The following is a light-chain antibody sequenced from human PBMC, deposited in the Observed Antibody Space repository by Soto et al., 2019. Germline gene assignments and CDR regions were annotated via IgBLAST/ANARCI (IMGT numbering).Light chain of an antibody. J-gene: IGKJ1*01. V-gene: IGKV1-5*01. CDR3: QQYDKYST. Sequence: DIQMTQSPSTLSASVGDRVTITCRASQTINNWLAWYQQKPGKAPKVLIFDASSLKTGVPSRFSGSGSGTEFTLTISNLQPDDFATYFCQQYDKYSTFGHGTKVDVK. CDR1: QTINNW. CDR2: DAS.